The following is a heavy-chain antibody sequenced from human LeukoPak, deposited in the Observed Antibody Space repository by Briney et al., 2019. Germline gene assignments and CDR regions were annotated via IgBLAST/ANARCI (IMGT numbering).Heavy chain of an antibody. CDR3: ARDKITGTTGGYYYGMDV. V-gene: IGHV3-33*01. J-gene: IGHJ6*02. CDR2: IWYDGSNK. CDR1: GFTFSSYG. Sequence: GRSLRLSCAASGFTFSSYGMHWVRQAPGKGLEWVAVIWYDGSNKCYADSVKGRFTVSRDNSKNTLYLQMNSLRAEDTAVYYCARDKITGTTGGYYYGMDVWGQGTTVTVSS. D-gene: IGHD1-7*01.